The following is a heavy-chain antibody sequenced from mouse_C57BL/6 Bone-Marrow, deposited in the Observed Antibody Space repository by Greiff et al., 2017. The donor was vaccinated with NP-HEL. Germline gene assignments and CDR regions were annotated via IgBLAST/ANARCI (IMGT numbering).Heavy chain of an antibody. CDR3: AREAQATPYAMDY. Sequence: QVQLQQPGAELVMPGASVKLSCKASGYTFTSYWMHWVKQRPGHGLEWIGEIDPSDSYTNYNQKFKGKSTLTVDKSSSTAYMQRSSLTSEDSAVYYCAREAQATPYAMDYWGQGTSVTVSS. D-gene: IGHD3-2*02. CDR2: IDPSDSYT. V-gene: IGHV1-69*01. J-gene: IGHJ4*01. CDR1: GYTFTSYW.